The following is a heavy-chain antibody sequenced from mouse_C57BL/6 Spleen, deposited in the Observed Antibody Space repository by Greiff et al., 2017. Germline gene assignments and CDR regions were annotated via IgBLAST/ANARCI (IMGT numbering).Heavy chain of an antibody. CDR3: ARGDYDSVYWYSAV. D-gene: IGHD2-4*01. CDR2: INPGSGGT. V-gene: IGHV1-54*01. J-gene: IGHJ1*02. CDR1: GYAFTNYL. Sequence: QVQLQQSGAELVRPGTSVKVSCKASGYAFTNYLIEWVKQRPGQGLEWIGVINPGSGGTNYNEKFKGKATLTADKSSCTAYMQLSSLTSEESAVYFCARGDYDSVYWYSAVWGTGTTLTASS.